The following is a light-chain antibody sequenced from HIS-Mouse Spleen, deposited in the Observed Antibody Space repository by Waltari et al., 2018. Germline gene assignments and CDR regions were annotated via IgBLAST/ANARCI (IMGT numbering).Light chain of an antibody. CDR2: GKN. V-gene: IGLV3-19*01. CDR1: SLTSEY. Sequence: SSDLTQDPAVSVALGQTVRTTCQGDSLTSEYDSWYQQKPGQAPVLVIYGKNNRPSGIPDRFSGSSSGNTASLTITGAQAEDEADYYCNSRDSSGNHVVFGGGTKLTVL. J-gene: IGLJ2*01. CDR3: NSRDSSGNHVV.